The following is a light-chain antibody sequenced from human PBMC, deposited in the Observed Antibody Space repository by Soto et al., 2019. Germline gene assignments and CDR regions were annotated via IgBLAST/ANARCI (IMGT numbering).Light chain of an antibody. CDR3: LQYHSSPYT. CDR1: QIILHRSKNY. J-gene: IGKJ2*01. CDR2: WPS. V-gene: IGKV4-1*01. Sequence: IVMTQSPDSLAVSLGERATINCKSSQIILHRSKNYLVWYQQKPGQPPKLLIYWPSTRGSGVPDRFSGSGSETDFTLTISSLQAEDVAVYYCLQYHSSPYTFGQGTKLEIK.